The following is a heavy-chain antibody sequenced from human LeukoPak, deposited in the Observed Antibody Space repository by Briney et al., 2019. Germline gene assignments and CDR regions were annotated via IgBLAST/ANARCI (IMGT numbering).Heavy chain of an antibody. CDR2: INPSGGST. V-gene: IGHV1-46*01. J-gene: IGHJ4*02. CDR3: ARDLSVAMIGRRNHDYFDY. D-gene: IGHD1-14*01. Sequence: ASVKVSCKASGYTFTSYYMHWVRQAPGQGLEWMGLINPSGGSTSYAQKFQGRVTMTRDTSTSTVYMELSSLRSEDTAVYYCARDLSVAMIGRRNHDYFDYWGQGTLVTVSS. CDR1: GYTFTSYY.